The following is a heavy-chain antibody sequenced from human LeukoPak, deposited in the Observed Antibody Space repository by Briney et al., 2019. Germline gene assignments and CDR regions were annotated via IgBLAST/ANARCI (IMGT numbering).Heavy chain of an antibody. V-gene: IGHV1-8*01. J-gene: IGHJ4*02. CDR1: GYTFTSYD. CDR3: ARGGLRKRTFDY. Sequence: ASVKVSCKASGYTFTSYDINWVRQATGQGLEWMGWMNPNSGNTGYAQKFQGRVTMTRNTSISTAYMELSSLRSEDTAVYYCARGGLRKRTFDYWGQGTLVTVSS. D-gene: IGHD2-8*01. CDR2: MNPNSGNT.